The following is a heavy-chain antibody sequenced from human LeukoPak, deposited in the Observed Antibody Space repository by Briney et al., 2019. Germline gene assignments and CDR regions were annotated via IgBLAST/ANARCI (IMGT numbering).Heavy chain of an antibody. J-gene: IGHJ3*02. CDR3: ARDRLEYDSSGYPDAFDI. Sequence: GRSLRLSCAASGFTFSSYAMHWVRQAPGKGLEWVGAITDDGSDAYYSDSAKGRLTISRDNAKNSLYLQMNSLRAEDTAVYYCARDRLEYDSSGYPDAFDIWGQGTMVTVSS. D-gene: IGHD3-22*01. CDR1: GFTFSSYA. CDR2: ITDDGSDA. V-gene: IGHV3-30-3*01.